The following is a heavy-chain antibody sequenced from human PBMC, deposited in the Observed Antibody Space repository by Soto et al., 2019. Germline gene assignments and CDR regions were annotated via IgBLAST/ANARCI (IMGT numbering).Heavy chain of an antibody. J-gene: IGHJ1*01. Sequence: ASVKVSCKASGYTFTSYGISWVRQAPGQGLEWMGWISAYNGNTNYAQKLQGRVTMTTDTSTSTAYMELRSLRSDDTAVYYCARDHAWTGTTTGGDWGEGTLVPVCS. CDR1: GYTFTSYG. CDR2: ISAYNGNT. CDR3: ARDHAWTGTTTGGD. V-gene: IGHV1-18*01. D-gene: IGHD3-9*01.